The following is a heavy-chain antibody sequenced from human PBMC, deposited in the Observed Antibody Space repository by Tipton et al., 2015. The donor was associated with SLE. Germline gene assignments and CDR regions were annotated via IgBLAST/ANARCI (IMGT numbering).Heavy chain of an antibody. V-gene: IGHV3-48*03. D-gene: IGHD3-10*01. Sequence: GSLRLSCAASGFTFSSYEMNWVRQAPGKGLEWVSYISSSGSTIYYADSVKGRFTISRDNAKNSLYLQMNSLRAEDTAVYYCARREFSSGSAFDIWGQGTMVTVSS. J-gene: IGHJ3*02. CDR3: ARREFSSGSAFDI. CDR1: GFTFSSYE. CDR2: ISSSGSTI.